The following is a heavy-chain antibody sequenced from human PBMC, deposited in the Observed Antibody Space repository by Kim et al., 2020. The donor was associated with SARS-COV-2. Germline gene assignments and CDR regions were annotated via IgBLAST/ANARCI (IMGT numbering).Heavy chain of an antibody. D-gene: IGHD1-26*01. CDR2: IYYSGNP. CDR1: GESVSSGNYF. Sequence: SETLSLTCSVSGESVSSGNYFWTWIRQSPGRGLEWIGYIYYSGNPIYNPSLNNRVTISRDSSKNHFSLSLRSVTAADTAIYYCASRKDVDQWVAFWGQG. V-gene: IGHV4-61*03. J-gene: IGHJ4*02. CDR3: ASRKDVDQWVAF.